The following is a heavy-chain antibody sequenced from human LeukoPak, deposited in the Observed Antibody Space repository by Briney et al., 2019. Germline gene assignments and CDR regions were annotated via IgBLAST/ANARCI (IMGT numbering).Heavy chain of an antibody. CDR1: GYTFTSYY. J-gene: IGHJ3*02. D-gene: IGHD5-18*01. CDR3: ASIGYSYGSGDAFDI. CDR2: INPSGGST. Sequence: ASVKVSCKASGYTFTSYYMHWVRQAPGQGLEWIGIINPSGGSTSYAQRFQGRVTMTRDTSTSTVYMELSSLRSEDTAVYYCASIGYSYGSGDAFDIWGQGTMVTVSS. V-gene: IGHV1-46*01.